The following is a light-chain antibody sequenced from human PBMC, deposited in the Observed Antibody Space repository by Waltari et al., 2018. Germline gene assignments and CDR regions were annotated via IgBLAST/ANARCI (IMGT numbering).Light chain of an antibody. CDR2: TAS. J-gene: IGKJ2*01. Sequence: DIQLTQSPSFLSASVGDRVTITCRASQGINTYLAWYQQKPGKAPKVLIYTASTLHTGVPSRFSGSGSGTEFTLTISSLQPEDVAVYYCQQYYDTLLYTFGQGTKLEI. CDR1: QGINTY. V-gene: IGKV1-9*01. CDR3: QQYYDTLLYT.